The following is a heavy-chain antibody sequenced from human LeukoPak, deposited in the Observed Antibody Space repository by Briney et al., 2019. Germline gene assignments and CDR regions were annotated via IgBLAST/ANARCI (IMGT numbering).Heavy chain of an antibody. V-gene: IGHV3-21*04. D-gene: IGHD6-19*01. CDR3: AKDSIAVAGTGYYFDY. J-gene: IGHJ4*02. CDR1: GFTFSSYS. CDR2: ISGSSSYI. Sequence: PGGSLRLSCAASGFTFSSYSMNWVRQAPGKGLEWVSSISGSSSYIYYADSVKGRFTISRDNAKNSLYLQMNSLRAEDTALYYCAKDSIAVAGTGYYFDYWGQGTLVTVSS.